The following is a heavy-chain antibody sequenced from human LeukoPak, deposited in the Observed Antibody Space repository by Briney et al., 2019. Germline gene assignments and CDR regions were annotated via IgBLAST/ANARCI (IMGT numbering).Heavy chain of an antibody. D-gene: IGHD3-22*01. Sequence: QPGGSLRLSCAASGFTFTTYAMNWVRQAPGKGLGWVSVISGSGGSTYYADSVKGRFTISRDNSKNTLYLELNSLRAEAPAVYSVSPAVYFDSSGPYWYFDLWGRGTLVTVSS. CDR3: SPAVYFDSSGPYWYFDL. J-gene: IGHJ2*01. CDR2: ISGSGGST. CDR1: GFTFTTYA. V-gene: IGHV3-23*01.